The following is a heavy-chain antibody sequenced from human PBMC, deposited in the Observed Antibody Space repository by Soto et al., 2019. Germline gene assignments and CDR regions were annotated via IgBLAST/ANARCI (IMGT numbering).Heavy chain of an antibody. D-gene: IGHD1-26*01. J-gene: IGHJ6*02. Sequence: GASVKVSCKASGGTFSSYAISWVRQAPGQGLEWMGGIIPIFGTANYAQKFQGRVTITADESTSTAYMELSSLRSEDTAVYYCASTIRIVGATTHHYYYYYGMDVWGQGTTVTVSS. CDR1: GGTFSSYA. CDR3: ASTIRIVGATTHHYYYYYGMDV. V-gene: IGHV1-69*13. CDR2: IIPIFGTA.